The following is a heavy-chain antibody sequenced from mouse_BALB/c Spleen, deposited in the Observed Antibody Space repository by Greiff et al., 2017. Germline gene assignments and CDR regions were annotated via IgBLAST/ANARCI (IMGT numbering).Heavy chain of an antibody. CDR3: TRDGSSFLMDY. J-gene: IGHJ4*01. D-gene: IGHD1-1*01. CDR2: ISSGGSYT. V-gene: IGHV5-6-4*01. CDR1: GFTFSSYT. Sequence: EVKLMESGGGLVKPGGSLKLSCAASGFTFSSYTMSWVRQTPEKRLEWVATISSGGSYTYYPDSVKGRFTISRDNAKNTLYLQMSSLKSEDTAMYYCTRDGSSFLMDYWGQGTSVTVSS.